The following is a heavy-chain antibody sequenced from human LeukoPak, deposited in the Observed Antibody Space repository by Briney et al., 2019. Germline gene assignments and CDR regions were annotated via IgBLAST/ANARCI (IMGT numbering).Heavy chain of an antibody. Sequence: SETLSLTCTVSGGSISSYYWSWIRQPAGKGLEWIGRIYTSGSTNYNPSIKSGVTMSLDTSKNQFSLKLNSVTAADTAVYYCARDSVILGARGAFDIWGQGTMVTVSS. CDR2: IYTSGST. CDR1: GGSISSYY. V-gene: IGHV4-4*07. CDR3: ARDSVILGARGAFDI. D-gene: IGHD3-22*01. J-gene: IGHJ3*02.